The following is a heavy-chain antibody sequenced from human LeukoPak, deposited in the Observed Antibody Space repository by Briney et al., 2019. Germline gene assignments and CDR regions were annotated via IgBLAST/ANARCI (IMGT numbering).Heavy chain of an antibody. V-gene: IGHV1-2*02. CDR3: ARGTYDFWSGYPNWFDP. Sequence: ASVKVSCKASGYTFTGYYMHWVRQAPGQGLEWMGWINPNSGGTNYAQKFQGRVTMTRDTSISTAYMGLSRLRSDDTAVYYCARGTYDFWSGYPNWFDPWGQGTLVTVSS. D-gene: IGHD3-3*01. J-gene: IGHJ5*02. CDR1: GYTFTGYY. CDR2: INPNSGGT.